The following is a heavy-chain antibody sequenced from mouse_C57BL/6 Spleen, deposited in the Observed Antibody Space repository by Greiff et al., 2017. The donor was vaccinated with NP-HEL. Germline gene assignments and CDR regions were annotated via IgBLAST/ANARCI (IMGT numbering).Heavy chain of an antibody. CDR3: ARSDYDYEWFAY. Sequence: QVQLQQPGTELVKPGASVKLSCKASGYTFTSYWMHWVKQRPGQGLEWIGNINTSNGGTNYNEKFKSKATLTVDKSSSTAYMQLSSLTSEDSAVYYCARSDYDYEWFAYWGQGTLVTVSA. J-gene: IGHJ3*01. CDR2: INTSNGGT. V-gene: IGHV1-53*01. CDR1: GYTFTSYW. D-gene: IGHD2-4*01.